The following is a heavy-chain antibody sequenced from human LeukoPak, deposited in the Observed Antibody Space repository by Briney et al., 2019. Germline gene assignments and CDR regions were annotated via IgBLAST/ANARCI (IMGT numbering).Heavy chain of an antibody. CDR1: GFTVSSYS. D-gene: IGHD5-12*01. CDR2: ISSTSSYI. CDR3: ARGGYTGYDFAFDY. V-gene: IGHV3-21*01. Sequence: GGSLRLSCAASGFTVSSYSMNWVRQAPGKGLEWVSSISSTSSYIYYADSVQGRFTISRDNAKNSLYLQMNSLRAEDTAVYYCARGGYTGYDFAFDYWGQGTLVTVSS. J-gene: IGHJ4*02.